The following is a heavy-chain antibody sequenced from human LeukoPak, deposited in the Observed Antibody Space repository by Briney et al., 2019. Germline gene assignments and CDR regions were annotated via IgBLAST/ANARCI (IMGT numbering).Heavy chain of an antibody. V-gene: IGHV1-18*04. CDR3: ARVGEQHLDYYFDY. CDR1: GFTFTNYG. CDR2: ISAYNGDT. D-gene: IGHD6-13*01. Sequence: GASVKVSCKASGFTFTNYGITWVRQAPGQGGEWMGWISAYNGDTNYAQKLRYRVTITTDTSTSTAYMELRSLRSDDTAVYYCARVGEQHLDYYFDYWGQGTLVTVSS. J-gene: IGHJ4*02.